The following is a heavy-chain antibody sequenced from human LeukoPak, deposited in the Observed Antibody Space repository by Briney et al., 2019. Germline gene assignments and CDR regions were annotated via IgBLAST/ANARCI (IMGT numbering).Heavy chain of an antibody. J-gene: IGHJ3*02. CDR1: GFTFSSYW. CDR2: INSDGSST. CDR3: ARALVVPAAMDAFDI. Sequence: GGSLRLSCAASGFTFSSYWMHWVRQAPGKGLVWVSRINSDGSSTSYADSVKGRFTISRDNAKNTLYLQMNSLRAEDTAAYYCARALVVPAAMDAFDIWGQGTMVTVSS. V-gene: IGHV3-74*01. D-gene: IGHD2-2*01.